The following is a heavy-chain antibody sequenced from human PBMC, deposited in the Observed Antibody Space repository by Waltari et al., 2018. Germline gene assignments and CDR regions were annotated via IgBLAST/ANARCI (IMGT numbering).Heavy chain of an antibody. V-gene: IGHV4-34*01. CDR3: ARGRFREPIGY. CDR1: GGSFSGYY. J-gene: IGHJ4*02. D-gene: IGHD3-10*01. Sequence: QVQLQQWGAGLLKPSETLSLTCAVYGGSFSGYYWSWIRQPPGKGLEWIGEINHSGSTNYNPSLKSRVTISVDTSKNQFSLKLSSVTAADTAVYYCARGRFREPIGYWGQGTLVTVSS. CDR2: INHSGST.